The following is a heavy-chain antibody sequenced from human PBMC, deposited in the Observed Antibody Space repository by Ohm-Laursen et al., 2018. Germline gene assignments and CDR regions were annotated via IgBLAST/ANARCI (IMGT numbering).Heavy chain of an antibody. Sequence: SLRLSCAASGFTFSSYSMNWVRQAPGKGLEWVSSISSSSSYIYYADSVRGRFTISRDTAKNTLYLQMNSLRVEDTAVYYCARNPYDYWGQGTLVTVSS. V-gene: IGHV3-21*01. J-gene: IGHJ4*02. D-gene: IGHD1-14*01. CDR3: ARNPYDY. CDR1: GFTFSSYS. CDR2: ISSSSSYI.